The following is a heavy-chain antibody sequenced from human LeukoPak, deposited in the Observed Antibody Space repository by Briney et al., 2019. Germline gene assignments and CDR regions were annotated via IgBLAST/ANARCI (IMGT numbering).Heavy chain of an antibody. CDR1: GYSFTNYW. Sequence: PGESLKISCKGSGYSFTNYWIAWVRQMPGKGLEWMGIIYPDDSDTRYSPSFQGQVTISADKSINTAYLQWSSLKASDTAMYYCARRPTVVTPGDYWGQGTLVTVSS. V-gene: IGHV5-51*01. CDR2: IYPDDSDT. J-gene: IGHJ4*02. D-gene: IGHD4-23*01. CDR3: ARRPTVVTPGDY.